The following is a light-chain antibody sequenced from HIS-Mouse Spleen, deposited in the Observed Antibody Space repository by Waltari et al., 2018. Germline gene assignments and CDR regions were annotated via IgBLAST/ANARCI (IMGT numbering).Light chain of an antibody. CDR2: EDG. Sequence: SYELTQPPSVSVSPGQTARITCSGDALPKKYAYWYQQKSGQAPVLVIYEDGKRPSGIPESFSGSRSGTMATLTISGAQVEDEADDYCYSTDSSGNHRVFGGGTKLTVL. V-gene: IGLV3-10*01. J-gene: IGLJ2*01. CDR3: YSTDSSGNHRV. CDR1: ALPKKY.